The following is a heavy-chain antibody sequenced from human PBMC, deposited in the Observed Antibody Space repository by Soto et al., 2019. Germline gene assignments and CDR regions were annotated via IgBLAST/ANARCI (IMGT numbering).Heavy chain of an antibody. CDR2: ITTTGDT. V-gene: IGHV3-13*01. D-gene: IGHD2-15*01. Sequence: PGGSLRLSCAASGFIFSSYDVHWVRQAPGKGLEWVSVITTTGDTYYAASVKGRFTISRENAENSLYLQMNSLRAEDAAVYYCTSVSFCGNPRRAFYIWGQGNLVTVSS. J-gene: IGHJ3*02. CDR1: GFIFSSYD. CDR3: TSVSFCGNPRRAFYI.